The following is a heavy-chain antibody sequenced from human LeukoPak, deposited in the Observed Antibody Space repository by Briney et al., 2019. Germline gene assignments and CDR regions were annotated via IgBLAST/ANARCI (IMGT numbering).Heavy chain of an antibody. CDR1: GFTFSSYA. Sequence: PGGSLRLSCAASGFTFSSYAMHWVRQAPGKGLEYVSAISSNGGSTYYANSVKGRFTISRDNAKNSLYLQMNSLRVEDTAVYYCARDSSWLDYWGQGTLVTVSS. CDR2: ISSNGGST. J-gene: IGHJ4*02. D-gene: IGHD6-13*01. V-gene: IGHV3-64*01. CDR3: ARDSSWLDY.